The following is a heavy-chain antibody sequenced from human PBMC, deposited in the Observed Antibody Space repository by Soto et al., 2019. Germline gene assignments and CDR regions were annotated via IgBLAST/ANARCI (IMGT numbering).Heavy chain of an antibody. J-gene: IGHJ4*02. Sequence: FGDAWLSWVRQAPGKGLEWVGRVKRKSDGETTDYAAPVTGSFTISRDDSKPKVYLQMNSLKIEDTGIYYCVAGSPFEYWGQGTLVTVSS. CDR3: VAGSPFEY. CDR2: VKRKSDGETT. CDR1: FGDAW. V-gene: IGHV3-15*05. D-gene: IGHD1-26*01.